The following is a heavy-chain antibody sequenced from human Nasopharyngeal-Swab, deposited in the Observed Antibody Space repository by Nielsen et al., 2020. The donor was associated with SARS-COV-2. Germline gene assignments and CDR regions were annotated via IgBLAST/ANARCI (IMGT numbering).Heavy chain of an antibody. CDR3: ANYDSSGYLIDY. D-gene: IGHD3-22*01. J-gene: IGHJ4*02. Sequence: GGSLRLSCAASGFTFSSYAMSWVRQAPGKGLEWVPAISGSGGSTYYADSVKGRFTISRDNSKNTLYLQMNSLRAEDTAVYYCANYDSSGYLIDYWGQGTLVTVSS. CDR2: ISGSGGST. V-gene: IGHV3-23*01. CDR1: GFTFSSYA.